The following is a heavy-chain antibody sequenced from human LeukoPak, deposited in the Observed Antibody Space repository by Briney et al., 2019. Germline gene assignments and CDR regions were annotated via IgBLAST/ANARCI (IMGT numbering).Heavy chain of an antibody. V-gene: IGHV5-51*01. CDR1: GYSFSNYW. J-gene: IGHJ3*02. D-gene: IGHD3-22*01. Sequence: GESLKISCKGSGYSFSNYWIGWVRQMPGKGLEWMGIIYPGDSDTRYSPSFRGQVTISADKSISTAYLQWSSLKASDTAIYYCARDYDSTTYYYAFDIWGQGTMVTVSS. CDR3: ARDYDSTTYYYAFDI. CDR2: IYPGDSDT.